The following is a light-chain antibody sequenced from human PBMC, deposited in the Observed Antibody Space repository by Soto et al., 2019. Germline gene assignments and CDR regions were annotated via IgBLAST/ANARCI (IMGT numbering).Light chain of an antibody. CDR3: QQLNSYPRT. J-gene: IGKJ3*01. Sequence: IQLTQSPSFLSASVGDRVTITCRASQGISSYLAWSQQKPGKAPKLLIYAASTLQSGVPSRFSGSGSGTEFTLTISSLQPEDFATYYCQQLNSYPRTFGPGTKVDIK. V-gene: IGKV1-9*01. CDR1: QGISSY. CDR2: AAS.